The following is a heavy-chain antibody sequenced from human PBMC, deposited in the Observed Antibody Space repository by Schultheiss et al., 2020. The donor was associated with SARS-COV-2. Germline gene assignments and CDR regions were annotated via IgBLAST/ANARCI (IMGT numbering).Heavy chain of an antibody. Sequence: SETLSLTCTVSGGSISSGGYYWSWIRQPPGKGLEWIGEINHSGSTNYNPSLKSRVTISVDTSKNQFSLKLSSVTAADTAVYYCASSGLDPGGGMDVWGQGTTVTVSS. J-gene: IGHJ6*02. D-gene: IGHD3-10*01. V-gene: IGHV4-39*07. CDR3: ASSGLDPGGGMDV. CDR2: INHSGST. CDR1: GGSISSGGYY.